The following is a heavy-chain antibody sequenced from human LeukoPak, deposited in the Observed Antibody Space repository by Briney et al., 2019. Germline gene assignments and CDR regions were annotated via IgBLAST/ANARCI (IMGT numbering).Heavy chain of an antibody. V-gene: IGHV3-23*01. CDR2: ISPNGVIT. J-gene: IGHJ3*02. Sequence: PGGSLRLSCAASGFTFSSHGMNWVRQAPGKGLEWVSGISPNGVITYYADSVKGRFTISRDNSRGTVYLQMNSLKPEDTAVYYCAKAYCGGDCYPADAFDIWGQGAMVTVSS. CDR3: AKAYCGGDCYPADAFDI. D-gene: IGHD2-21*02. CDR1: GFTFSSHG.